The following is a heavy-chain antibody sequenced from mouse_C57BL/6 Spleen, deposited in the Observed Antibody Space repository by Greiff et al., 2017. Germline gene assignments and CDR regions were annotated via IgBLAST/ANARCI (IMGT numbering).Heavy chain of an antibody. D-gene: IGHD1-1*01. CDR2: IYPGGGYT. CDR3: ARRGSSYDYFDY. Sequence: VKLMESGAELVRPGTSVKMSCKASGYTFTNYWIGWAKQRPGHGLEWIGDIYPGGGYTNYNEKFKGKATLTADKSSSTAYMQFSSLTSEDSAIYYCARRGSSYDYFDYWGQGTTLTVSS. V-gene: IGHV1-63*01. CDR1: GYTFTNYW. J-gene: IGHJ2*01.